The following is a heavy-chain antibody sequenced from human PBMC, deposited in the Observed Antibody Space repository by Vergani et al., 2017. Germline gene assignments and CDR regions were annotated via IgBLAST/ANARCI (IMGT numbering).Heavy chain of an antibody. J-gene: IGHJ5*02. D-gene: IGHD1-14*01. CDR3: ARDLRLLYNRFDP. Sequence: VQLVESGGGLVQPGRSLRLSCAASGFTFNQYGMHWVRQAPGKGLEWVAVTWYDGNNKQYAESVKGRFTISRDNSKSTMYLQMNSLRDEDTGVYYCARDLRLLYNRFDPWGQGTLVTVSS. V-gene: IGHV3-33*01. CDR1: GFTFNQYG. CDR2: TWYDGNNK.